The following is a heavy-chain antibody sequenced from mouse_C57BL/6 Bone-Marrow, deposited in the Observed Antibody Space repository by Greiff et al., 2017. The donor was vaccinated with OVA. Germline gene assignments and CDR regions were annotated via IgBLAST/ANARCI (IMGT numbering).Heavy chain of an antibody. D-gene: IGHD2-5*01. V-gene: IGHV10-1*01. CDR3: AFYSNDVMDY. Sequence: EVQLVESGGGLVQPKGSLKLSCAASGFSFNTYAMNWVRQAPGKGLEWVARIRSKSNNYATYYADSVKDRFTISRDDSESMLYLQMNNLKTEDTAMYYCAFYSNDVMDYWGQGTSVTVSS. J-gene: IGHJ4*01. CDR1: GFSFNTYA. CDR2: IRSKSNNYAT.